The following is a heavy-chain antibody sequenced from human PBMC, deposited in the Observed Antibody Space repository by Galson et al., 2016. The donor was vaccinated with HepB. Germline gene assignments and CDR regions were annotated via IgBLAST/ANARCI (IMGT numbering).Heavy chain of an antibody. CDR3: GTTIYYYYGMDV. J-gene: IGHJ6*02. CDR1: GFTLGDYA. D-gene: IGHD1-1*01. CDR2: IRSKAYGGTI. Sequence: SLRLSCAASGFTLGDYALSWVRQAPGKGLEWVGFIRSKAYGGTIEYAASVKGRFTISRDDSKGVAYLQMNSLKTEDTAVYYCGTTIYYYYGMDVWGQGTTVTVSS. V-gene: IGHV3-49*04.